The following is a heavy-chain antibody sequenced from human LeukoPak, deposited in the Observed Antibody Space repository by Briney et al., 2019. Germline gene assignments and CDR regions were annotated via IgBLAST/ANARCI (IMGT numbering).Heavy chain of an antibody. V-gene: IGHV3-30-3*01. CDR3: ARGGNYYYDSSGYYSLDY. J-gene: IGHJ4*02. CDR1: GFTFSSYA. CDR2: ISYDGSNK. Sequence: GGSLRLSCAASGFTFSSYAMHWVRQAPGKGLEWVAVISYDGSNKYYADSVKDRFTISRDNSKNTLYLQMNSLRAEDTAVYYCARGGNYYYDSSGYYSLDYWGQGTLVTVSS. D-gene: IGHD3-22*01.